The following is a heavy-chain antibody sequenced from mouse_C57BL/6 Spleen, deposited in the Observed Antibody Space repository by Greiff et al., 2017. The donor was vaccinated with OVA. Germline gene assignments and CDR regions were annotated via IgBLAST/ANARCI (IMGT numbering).Heavy chain of an antibody. D-gene: IGHD1-3*01. J-gene: IGHJ4*01. Sequence: VQLQQSGAELARPGASVKMSCKASGYTFTSYTMHWVKQRPGQGLEWIGYINPSSGYTKYNQKFKDKATLTADKSSSTAYMQLSSLTSEDSAVYYCARRVPISGAMDYWGQGASGTVSS. CDR3: ARRVPISGAMDY. V-gene: IGHV1-4*01. CDR2: INPSSGYT. CDR1: GYTFTSYT.